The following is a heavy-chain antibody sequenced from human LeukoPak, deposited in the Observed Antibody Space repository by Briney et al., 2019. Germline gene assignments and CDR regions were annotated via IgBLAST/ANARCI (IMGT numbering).Heavy chain of an antibody. J-gene: IGHJ6*02. CDR3: ARDPGLRSGVDV. Sequence: GGSLRLSCAASGVTVNNAYMNWVRQAPGRGLEWVSVIYSDGSTYYADAVEGRFTISRDNSKNTLYLQMNSLTPEDTAVYYCARDPGLRSGVDVWGQGTTVTASS. D-gene: IGHD2-21*01. V-gene: IGHV3-66*02. CDR1: GVTVNNAY. CDR2: IYSDGST.